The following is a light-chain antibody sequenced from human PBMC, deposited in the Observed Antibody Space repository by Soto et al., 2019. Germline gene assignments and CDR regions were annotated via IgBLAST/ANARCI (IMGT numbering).Light chain of an antibody. V-gene: IGKV1-5*03. CDR3: QEYDGHCS. CDR2: GAS. CDR1: QSINSR. Sequence: DIQMTKSPSTLSASVGDRVTITCRASQSINSRSAWYQQKPGEAPKLLIYGASTLKGGIPSRFSGSGSGTEFTLTISSLQPDDFATYFCQEYDGHCSFGQGTKLEIK. J-gene: IGKJ2*01.